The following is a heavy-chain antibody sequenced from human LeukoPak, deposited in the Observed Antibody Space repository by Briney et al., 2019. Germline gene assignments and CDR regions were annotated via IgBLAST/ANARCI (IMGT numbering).Heavy chain of an antibody. CDR1: GASITSGDYF. D-gene: IGHD2-15*01. J-gene: IGHJ4*02. CDR2: IYYSGTT. CDR3: ARARSCSDGTCFRSFDY. Sequence: PSETLSLTCTVSGASITSGDYFWSWIRQPPGKGLEWIGYIYYSGTTYYNPSPKSRLTISVDTSKNHFSLTLDSVTAADTAVYYCARARSCSDGTCFRSFDYWGQGTLVTVFS. V-gene: IGHV4-30-4*08.